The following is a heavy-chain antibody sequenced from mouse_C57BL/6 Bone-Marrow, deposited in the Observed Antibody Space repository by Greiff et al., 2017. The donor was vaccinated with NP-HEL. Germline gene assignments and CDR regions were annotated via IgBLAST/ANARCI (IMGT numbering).Heavy chain of an antibody. CDR3: ARLYYYGSSPFDY. V-gene: IGHV1-59*01. Sequence: QVQLQQSGAELVRPGTSVKLSCKASGYTFTSYWMHWVKQRPGQGLEWIGVIDPSDSYTNYNQKFKGKATLTVDTSSSTAYMQLSSLTSEDSAVDYCARLYYYGSSPFDYWGQGTTLTVSS. D-gene: IGHD1-1*01. CDR1: GYTFTSYW. J-gene: IGHJ2*01. CDR2: IDPSDSYT.